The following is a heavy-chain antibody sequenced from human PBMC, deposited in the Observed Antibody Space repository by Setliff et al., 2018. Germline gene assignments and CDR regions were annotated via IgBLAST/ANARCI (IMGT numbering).Heavy chain of an antibody. CDR1: DFSINSGYY. J-gene: IGHJ4*02. V-gene: IGHV4-38-2*02. CDR2: IYRNGNT. Sequence: SETLSLTCSVSDFSINSGYYWGWIRQSPGEGLEWIGSIYRNGNTYYNPSLKSRVTMSVDTSKNQFSLKLSSVTAADTAVYYCARETTAWGYVDTAMVTFIDQWGQGTLVTVSS. D-gene: IGHD5-18*01. CDR3: ARETTAWGYVDTAMVTFIDQ.